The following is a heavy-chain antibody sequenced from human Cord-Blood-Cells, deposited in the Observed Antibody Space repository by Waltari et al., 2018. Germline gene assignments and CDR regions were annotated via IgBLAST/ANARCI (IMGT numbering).Heavy chain of an antibody. CDR2: IIPIFGTA. J-gene: IGHJ2*01. CDR1: RPPSGAHA. CDR3: ASRLAAADWYFDL. Sequence: QVQLAQPGAAAKTPGSSVKVSCKHPRPPSGAHAIRGLRSAHGQGLEWMGGIIPIFGTANYAQKFQGRVTITADESTSTAYMELSSLRSEDTAVYYCASRLAAADWYFDLWGRGTLVTVSS. V-gene: IGHV1-69*01. D-gene: IGHD6-13*01.